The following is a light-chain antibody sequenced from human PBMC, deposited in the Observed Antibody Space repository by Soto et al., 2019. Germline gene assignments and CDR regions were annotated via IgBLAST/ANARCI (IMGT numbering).Light chain of an antibody. V-gene: IGKV1-5*03. J-gene: IGKJ4*01. CDR2: QAS. CDR3: QQYNTLVT. Sequence: DIPMTQSPSTLSASVGDRVTITCRASQIIGNWLAWYQQKPGKAPKLLISQASVLESGVPSRFSGSGSGTEFTLTISSLQPDDFASYYCQQYNTLVTFGGGTKVEI. CDR1: QIIGNW.